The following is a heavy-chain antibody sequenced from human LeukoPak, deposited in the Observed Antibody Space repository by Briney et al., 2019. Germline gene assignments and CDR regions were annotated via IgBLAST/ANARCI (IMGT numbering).Heavy chain of an antibody. CDR3: ARLVRGVIPFDY. CDR1: GGTFSSYA. J-gene: IGHJ4*02. CDR2: IIPIFGTA. D-gene: IGHD3-10*01. Sequence: GSSVKVSCKASGGTFSSYAISWVRQAPGQGLEWTGGIIPIFGTANYAQKFQGRVTITADESTSTAYMELSSLRSEDTAVYYCARLVRGVIPFDYWGQGTLVTVSS. V-gene: IGHV1-69*01.